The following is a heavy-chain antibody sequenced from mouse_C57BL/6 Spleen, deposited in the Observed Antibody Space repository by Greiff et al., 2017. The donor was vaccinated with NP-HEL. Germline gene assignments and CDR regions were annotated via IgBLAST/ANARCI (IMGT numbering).Heavy chain of an antibody. V-gene: IGHV5-16*01. J-gene: IGHJ3*01. CDR2: INYDGSST. D-gene: IGHD1-1*01. CDR3: ARDGDGSSPLFGFAY. Sequence: EVQLQESEGGLVQPGSSMKLSCTASGFTFSDYYMAWVRQVPEKGLEWVANINYDGSSTYYLDSLKSRFIISRDNAKNILYLQMSSLKSEDTATYYCARDGDGSSPLFGFAYWGQGTLVTVSA. CDR1: GFTFSDYY.